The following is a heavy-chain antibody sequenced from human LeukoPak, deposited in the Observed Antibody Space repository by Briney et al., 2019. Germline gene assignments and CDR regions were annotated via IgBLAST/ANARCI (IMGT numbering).Heavy chain of an antibody. CDR1: GGSISSSSYY. D-gene: IGHD2-2*03. CDR2: IYYSGST. Sequence: SETLSLTCTVSGGSISSSSYYWGWIRQPPGKGLEWIGSIYYSGSTYYNPSLKSRVTISVDTSKNQFSLKLSSVTAADTAVYYCARGRGGSGWIWGQGTLVTVSS. J-gene: IGHJ4*02. CDR3: ARGRGGSGWI. V-gene: IGHV4-39*01.